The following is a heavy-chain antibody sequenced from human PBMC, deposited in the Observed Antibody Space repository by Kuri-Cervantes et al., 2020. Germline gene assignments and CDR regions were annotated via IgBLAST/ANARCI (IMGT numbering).Heavy chain of an antibody. D-gene: IGHD3-9*01. Sequence: GESLKISCAASGFTFSSYSMNWVRQAPGKGLEWVSSISSSSSYIYYADSVKGRFTISRDNAKNSLYLQMNSLRAEDTAVYYCAKGVTPGLRYFDWLSDYWGQGTLVTVSS. J-gene: IGHJ4*02. CDR3: AKGVTPGLRYFDWLSDY. CDR2: ISSSSSYI. CDR1: GFTFSSYS. V-gene: IGHV3-21*04.